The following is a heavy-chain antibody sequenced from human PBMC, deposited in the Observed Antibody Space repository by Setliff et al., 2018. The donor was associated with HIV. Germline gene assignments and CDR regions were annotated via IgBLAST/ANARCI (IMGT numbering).Heavy chain of an antibody. CDR3: ARGGSRTTGATGYYYGLDV. CDR1: GYSISNDYY. J-gene: IGHJ6*02. Sequence: SETLSLTCTVSGYSISNDYYWGWIRQPPGKGLEWIASIYHSGNTYYNPSLKSRVTISVDTSKNQFSLRLSSVTAADTAVYYCARGGSRTTGATGYYYGLDVWGQGTTVTVSS. CDR2: IYHSGNT. D-gene: IGHD1-1*01. V-gene: IGHV4-38-2*02.